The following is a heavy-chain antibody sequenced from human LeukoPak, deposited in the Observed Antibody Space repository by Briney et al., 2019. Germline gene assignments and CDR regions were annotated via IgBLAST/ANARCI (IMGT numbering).Heavy chain of an antibody. CDR2: IYYSGSS. D-gene: IGHD4-17*01. Sequence: SETLSLTCTVSGGSISYHYWSWIRQSPGKGLEWIGAIYYSGSSNYNPSLKSRVTISVGTSKNQFSLKLTSVTPADTAVYYCAREKGYDDYVGGDYYYYYMDVWGKGTTVTISS. V-gene: IGHV4-59*11. CDR1: GGSISYHY. J-gene: IGHJ6*03. CDR3: AREKGYDDYVGGDYYYYYMDV.